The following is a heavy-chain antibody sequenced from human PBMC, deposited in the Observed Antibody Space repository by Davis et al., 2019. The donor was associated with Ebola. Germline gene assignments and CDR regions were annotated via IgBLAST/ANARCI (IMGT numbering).Heavy chain of an antibody. J-gene: IGHJ4*02. CDR3: TKEIEVTGTAVFHY. Sequence: GESLKISCAASGFTFSNYVMSWVRQAPGRGLEWVSGISGRGDTTYYADSVKGRSTVSRDNYKNTLYLQMNSLRAEDTAVYYCTKEIEVTGTAVFHYWGQGTLVTVSS. V-gene: IGHV3-23*01. CDR1: GFTFSNYV. D-gene: IGHD6-19*01. CDR2: ISGRGDTT.